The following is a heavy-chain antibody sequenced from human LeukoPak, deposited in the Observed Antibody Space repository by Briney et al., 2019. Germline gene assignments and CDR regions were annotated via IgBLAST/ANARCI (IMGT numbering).Heavy chain of an antibody. Sequence: GGSLRLSCAAFGFTFSSYWMSWVRQAPGKGLEWVANIKQDGSEKYYVDSVKGRFTISRDNAKNSLYLQMNSLRAEDTAVYYCARDLRPSSIAARPIDYWGQGTLVTVSS. D-gene: IGHD6-6*01. V-gene: IGHV3-7*01. J-gene: IGHJ4*02. CDR2: IKQDGSEK. CDR3: ARDLRPSSIAARPIDY. CDR1: GFTFSSYW.